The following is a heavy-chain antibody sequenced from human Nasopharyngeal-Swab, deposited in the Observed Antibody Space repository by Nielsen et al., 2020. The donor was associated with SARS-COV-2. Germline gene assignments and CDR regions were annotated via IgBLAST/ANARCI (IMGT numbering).Heavy chain of an antibody. D-gene: IGHD3-22*01. V-gene: IGHV1-18*04. CDR3: ARDTPNYYDSSGYYP. CDR1: GYTFTSYG. J-gene: IGHJ5*02. CDR2: ISAYNGNT. Sequence: ASVKVSCKASGYTFTSYGISWVRQAPGQGLERMGWISAYNGNTNYAQKLQGRVTMTTDTSTSTAYMELRSLRSDDTAVYYCARDTPNYYDSSGYYPWGQGTLVTVSS.